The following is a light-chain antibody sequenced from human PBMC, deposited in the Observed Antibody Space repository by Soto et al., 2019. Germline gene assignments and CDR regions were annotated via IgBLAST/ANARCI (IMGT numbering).Light chain of an antibody. CDR2: AAS. V-gene: IGKV1-39*01. CDR1: QTIGSH. Sequence: SQMAQYPSSLSATLGDRVTITCRAGQTIGSHLNWYQQKPGKAPKLLIFAASNLQSGVPSRFSGSGSGTDFTLTINSLQPEDFASYYCQQTYTGANFGQRRRLEVK. CDR3: QQTYTGAN. J-gene: IGKJ5*01.